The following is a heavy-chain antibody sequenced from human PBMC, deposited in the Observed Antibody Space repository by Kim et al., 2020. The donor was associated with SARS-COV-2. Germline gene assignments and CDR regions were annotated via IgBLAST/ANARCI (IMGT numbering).Heavy chain of an antibody. CDR3: ARGYCSSTSCYANGMDV. Sequence: GGSLRLSCAASGFTFSSYAMHWVRQAPGKGLEWVAVISYDGSNKYYADSVKGRFTISRDNSKNTLYLQMNSLRAEDTAVYYCARGYCSSTSCYANGMDVWGQGTTVTVS. D-gene: IGHD2-2*01. J-gene: IGHJ6*02. V-gene: IGHV3-30*04. CDR2: ISYDGSNK. CDR1: GFTFSSYA.